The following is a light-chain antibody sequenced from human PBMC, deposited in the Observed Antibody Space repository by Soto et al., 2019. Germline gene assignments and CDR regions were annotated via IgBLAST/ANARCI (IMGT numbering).Light chain of an antibody. J-gene: IGLJ1*01. CDR3: SSYTSSSTLEGYV. CDR2: DVS. Sequence: QSALTQPASVSGSPGQSITISCTGTSSDVGGYNYASWYQQHPGKAPKLMIYDVSNRPSGVSNRFSGSKSGNTASLTISGLQAEDEADYYCSSYTSSSTLEGYVFGTGTKLTVL. CDR1: SSDVGGYNY. V-gene: IGLV2-14*01.